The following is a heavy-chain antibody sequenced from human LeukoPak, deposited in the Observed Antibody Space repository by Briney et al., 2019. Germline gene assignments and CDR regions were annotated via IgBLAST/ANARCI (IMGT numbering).Heavy chain of an antibody. CDR3: ATARGDTVTTSWFDP. V-gene: IGHV1-69*05. Sequence: ASVKVSCKASGGTFSSYAISWVRQAPGQGLEWMGRIIPIFGTANYAQKFQGRVTITTDESTSTAHMELSSLRSEDTAVYYCATARGDTVTTSWFDPWGQGTLVTVSS. J-gene: IGHJ5*02. D-gene: IGHD4-17*01. CDR1: GGTFSSYA. CDR2: IIPIFGTA.